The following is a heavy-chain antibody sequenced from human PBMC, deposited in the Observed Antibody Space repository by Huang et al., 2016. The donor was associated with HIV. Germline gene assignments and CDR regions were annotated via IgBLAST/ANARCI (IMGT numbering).Heavy chain of an antibody. CDR1: GGSIRSSDYH. CDR2: SYYKGST. Sequence: QLLLQESGPGLVKPSEALALTCAVSGGSIRSSDYHWGWIRQPPGKGLEWIGSSYYKGSTHYSPSLKSRVTRAVDTSKNLFFLNLTSMTAADTAVYYCARHREGPVAYYSGWGSHLNYMDVWGRGRTVVVSS. J-gene: IGHJ6*03. CDR3: ARHREGPVAYYSGWGSHLNYMDV. V-gene: IGHV4-39*01. D-gene: IGHD3-10*01.